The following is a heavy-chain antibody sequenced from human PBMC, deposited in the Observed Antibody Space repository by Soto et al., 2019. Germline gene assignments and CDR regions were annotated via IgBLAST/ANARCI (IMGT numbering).Heavy chain of an antibody. D-gene: IGHD6-6*01. CDR1: GFTFSSYS. J-gene: IGHJ6*02. CDR3: ARDGRVAAHSAHYYYYYGMDV. Sequence: PVGSLRLSCAASGFTFSSYSMNWVRQAPGKGLEWVSSSSSSSSYIYYADSVKGRFTISRDNAKNSLYLQMNSLRAEDTAVYYCARDGRVAAHSAHYYYYYGMDVWGQGTTVTVSS. V-gene: IGHV3-21*01. CDR2: SSSSSSYI.